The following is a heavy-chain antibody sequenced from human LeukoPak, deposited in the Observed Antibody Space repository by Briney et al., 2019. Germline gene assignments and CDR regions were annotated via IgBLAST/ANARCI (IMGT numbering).Heavy chain of an antibody. D-gene: IGHD3-22*01. J-gene: IGHJ4*02. CDR2: IYYSGST. V-gene: IGHV4-39*01. Sequence: SETLSLTCTVSGGSISSSSYYWGWIRQPPGKGLEWVGSIYYSGSTYYNPSLKGRVAISVDTSKNQFSLKLSSVTAADTAVYYCATLRSITVIVVVSPGLFDYSGQGTLVTVSS. CDR3: ATLRSITVIVVVSPGLFDY. CDR1: GGSISSSSYY.